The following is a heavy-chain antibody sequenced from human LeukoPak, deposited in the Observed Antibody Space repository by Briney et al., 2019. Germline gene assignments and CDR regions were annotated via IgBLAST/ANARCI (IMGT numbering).Heavy chain of an antibody. V-gene: IGHV1-8*01. CDR1: GYTFTNYD. CDR3: ARTSLYATNHDAFDI. CDR2: MNPNSGNT. D-gene: IGHD2-8*01. J-gene: IGHJ3*02. Sequence: ASVKVSCKASGYTFTNYDINWVRQATGQGLEWLGWMNPNSGNTAYAQKFQGRVTMTRNASISTAYMELISLRSEDTAVHYCARTSLYATNHDAFDIWGQGTMVTVSS.